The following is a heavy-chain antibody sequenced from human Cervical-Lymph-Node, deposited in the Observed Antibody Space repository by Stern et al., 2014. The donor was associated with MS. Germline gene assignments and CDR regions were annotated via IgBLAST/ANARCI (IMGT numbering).Heavy chain of an antibody. Sequence: VQLVESGAEARAPGASMKVSCKASGYIFTDYYPHWVRQAPGQGLEWLGWINPNSGGTNYAQNFQGRVTMTRDTSISTAYMELRWLGSADTAVYYCARGSGTAYDLRGDYWGQGTLVTVSS. CDR3: ARGSGTAYDLRGDY. CDR2: INPNSGGT. V-gene: IGHV1-2*02. CDR1: GYIFTDYY. J-gene: IGHJ4*01. D-gene: IGHD3-3*01.